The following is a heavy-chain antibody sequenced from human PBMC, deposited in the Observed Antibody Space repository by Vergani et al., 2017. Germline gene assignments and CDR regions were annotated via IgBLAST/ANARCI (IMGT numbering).Heavy chain of an antibody. CDR3: ARSGRSSGWFDP. CDR2: INHSGST. D-gene: IGHD3-3*01. CDR1: GGSFSGYY. V-gene: IGHV4-34*01. J-gene: IGHJ5*02. Sequence: QVQLQQWGAGLLKPSETLSLTCAVYGGSFSGYYWSWIRQPPGKGLEWIGEINHSGSTNYNPSLKSRVTISVDTSKNQFSLKLSSVTAADTAVYYCARSGRSSGWFDPWGQGTLVTVSS.